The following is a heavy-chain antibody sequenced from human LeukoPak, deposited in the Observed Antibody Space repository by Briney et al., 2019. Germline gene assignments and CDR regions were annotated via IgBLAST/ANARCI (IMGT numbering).Heavy chain of an antibody. CDR2: IYYSGST. CDR3: ARANYDFRSGYYFWFDP. D-gene: IGHD3-3*01. Sequence: PSQTLSLTCTVSGGSISSGDYYWSWIRQPPGKGLEWIGYIYYSGSTYYNPSLKSRVTISVDTSKNQFSLKLSSVTAADTAVYYCARANYDFRSGYYFWFDPWGQGTLVTVSS. CDR1: GGSISSGDYY. V-gene: IGHV4-30-4*08. J-gene: IGHJ5*02.